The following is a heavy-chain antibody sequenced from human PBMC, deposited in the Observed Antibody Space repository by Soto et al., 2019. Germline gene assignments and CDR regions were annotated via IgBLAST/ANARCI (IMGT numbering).Heavy chain of an antibody. V-gene: IGHV4-39*01. CDR1: GGSISSSSYY. Sequence: ASETLSLTCTVSGGSISSSSYYWGWIRQPPGKGLEWIGSFYYSGSTYYNPSLKSRVTISVDTSKNQFSLKLTSVTAADTAVYYCTTQGFGGLHGLVDVWGKGTTVTVSS. CDR2: FYYSGST. D-gene: IGHD3-10*01. CDR3: TTQGFGGLHGLVDV. J-gene: IGHJ6*04.